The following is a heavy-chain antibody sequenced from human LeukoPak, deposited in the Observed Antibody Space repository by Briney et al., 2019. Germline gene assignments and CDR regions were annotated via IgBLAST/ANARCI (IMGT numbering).Heavy chain of an antibody. CDR2: INANSGGT. Sequence: ASVKVSCKASGYTFTGYFMHWVRQAPGQGLEWMGWINANSGGTNYAQKFQGRVTMTRDTSISTAYMELRCDDTAVYYSARGSGLDTREDYYGMDVWGQGTTVTVSS. D-gene: IGHD5-18*01. J-gene: IGHJ6*02. CDR3: ARGSGLDTREDYYGMDV. CDR1: GYTFTGYF. V-gene: IGHV1-2*02.